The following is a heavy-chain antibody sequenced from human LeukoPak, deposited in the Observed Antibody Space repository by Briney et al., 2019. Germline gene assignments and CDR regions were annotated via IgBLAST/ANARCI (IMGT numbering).Heavy chain of an antibody. V-gene: IGHV4-39*01. CDR3: ARYYVVPAALDAFDI. J-gene: IGHJ3*02. CDR2: IYYSGST. CDR1: GGSISSSSYY. D-gene: IGHD2-2*01. Sequence: SETLSLTCTVSGGSISSSSYYWGWIRQPPGKGLEWIGSIYYSGSTYYNPSLKSRVTISVDTSKNQFSLKLSSVTAADTAVYYCARYYVVPAALDAFDIWGQGTIVTVSS.